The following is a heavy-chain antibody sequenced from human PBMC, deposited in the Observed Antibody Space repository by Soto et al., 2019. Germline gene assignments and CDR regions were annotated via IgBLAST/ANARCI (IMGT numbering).Heavy chain of an antibody. CDR1: GGSVNSAY. V-gene: IGHV4-31*03. CDR3: ARTDAYNSSFFDS. CDR2: IFHTGRT. D-gene: IGHD6-6*01. Sequence: QVQLQEMGPGLVNPSQTLTITCTVSGGSVNSAYWSWIRPRPGKGLEWMGNIFHTGRTFYNPSVKSRVAISIDTSKPLVSLKVRSVTAADTAVYYCARTDAYNSSFFDSWGQGTVVTVSS. J-gene: IGHJ4*02.